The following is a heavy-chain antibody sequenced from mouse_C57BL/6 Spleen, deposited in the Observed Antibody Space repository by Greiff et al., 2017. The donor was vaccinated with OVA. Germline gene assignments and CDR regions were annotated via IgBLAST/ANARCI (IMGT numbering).Heavy chain of an antibody. D-gene: IGHD2-4*01. CDR1: GYTFTSYW. CDR3: ARLSYDYAPLFDY. J-gene: IGHJ2*01. CDR2: IYPGSGST. Sequence: QVQLQQPGAELVKPGASVKMSCKASGYTFTSYWITWVKQRPGQGLEWIGDIYPGSGSTNYTEKFKSKATLTVDTSSSTAYMQLSSLTSEDSAVYYCARLSYDYAPLFDYWGQGTTLTVSS. V-gene: IGHV1-55*01.